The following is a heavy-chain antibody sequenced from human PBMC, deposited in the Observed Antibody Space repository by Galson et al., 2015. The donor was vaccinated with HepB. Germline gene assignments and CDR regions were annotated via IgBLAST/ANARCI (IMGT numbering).Heavy chain of an antibody. CDR1: GYSFTSYW. J-gene: IGHJ6*02. CDR3: ARHGSSWPQRENYYYGMDV. CDR2: IYPGDSDT. D-gene: IGHD6-13*01. V-gene: IGHV5-51*01. Sequence: QSGAEVKKPGESLRISCKGSGYSFTSYWISWVRQMPGKGLEWMGIIYPGDSDTRYSPSFQGQVTISADKSISTAYLQWSSLKASDTAMYYCARHGSSWPQRENYYYGMDVWGQGTTVTVSS.